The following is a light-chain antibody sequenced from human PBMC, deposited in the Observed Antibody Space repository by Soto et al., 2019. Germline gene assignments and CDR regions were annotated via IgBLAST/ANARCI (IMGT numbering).Light chain of an antibody. CDR1: QGVSSN. CDR3: QHYNTWPFT. J-gene: IGKJ3*01. Sequence: EIVMTQSPATLSVSPGERATLSCGASQGVSSNLAWYQQKPGQAPRLLIYGASTRATGIPARFSGSGSGTEFTLTINSLQSEDVAIYYCQHYNTWPFTFGPGTKVDIK. CDR2: GAS. V-gene: IGKV3D-15*01.